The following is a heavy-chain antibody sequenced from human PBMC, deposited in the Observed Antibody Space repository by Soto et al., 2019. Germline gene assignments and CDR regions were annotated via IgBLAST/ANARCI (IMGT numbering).Heavy chain of an antibody. Sequence: ESGGGLVQPGRSLRLSCAASGFGFDGYAMHWVRQAPGKGLEWVSGISWNSGTIDYADSVKGRFTISRDNAKNSLHLQMNSLRREDTAMYYCVKDTQLRFYGMDVWGQGTTVTVSS. J-gene: IGHJ6*02. CDR1: GFGFDGYA. CDR2: ISWNSGTI. CDR3: VKDTQLRFYGMDV. V-gene: IGHV3-9*01.